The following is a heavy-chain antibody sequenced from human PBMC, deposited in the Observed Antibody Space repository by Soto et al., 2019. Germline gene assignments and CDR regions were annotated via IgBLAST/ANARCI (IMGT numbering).Heavy chain of an antibody. D-gene: IGHD5-12*01. V-gene: IGHV3-33*01. Sequence: GGSLRLSCAASGFTFSSYGMHWVRQAPGKGLEWVAVIWYDGSNKYYADSVKGRFTISRDNSKNTLYLQMNSLRAEDTAVYYCARDKGATIYYFDYWGQGTLVTVSS. CDR2: IWYDGSNK. CDR3: ARDKGATIYYFDY. J-gene: IGHJ4*02. CDR1: GFTFSSYG.